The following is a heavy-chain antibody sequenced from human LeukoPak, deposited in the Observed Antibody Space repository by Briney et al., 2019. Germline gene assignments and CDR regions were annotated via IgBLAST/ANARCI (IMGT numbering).Heavy chain of an antibody. CDR3: ARHLVGAKPDDAFDI. CDR1: GYSISSGYY. Sequence: TSETLSLTCTVSGYSISSGYYWGWIRQPPGKGLEWIGSIYHSGSTYYNPSLKSRVTISVDTSKNQFSLKLSSVTAADTAVYYCARHLVGAKPDDAFDIWGQGTMVTVSS. D-gene: IGHD1-26*01. V-gene: IGHV4-38-2*02. J-gene: IGHJ3*02. CDR2: IYHSGST.